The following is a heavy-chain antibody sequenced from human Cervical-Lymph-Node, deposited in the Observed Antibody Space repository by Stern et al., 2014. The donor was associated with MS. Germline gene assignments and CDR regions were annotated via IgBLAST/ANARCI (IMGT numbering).Heavy chain of an antibody. J-gene: IGHJ4*02. D-gene: IGHD6-13*01. CDR1: GGSISSGGYY. CDR2: IYYSGST. Sequence: VQLLESGPGLVKPSQTLSLTCTVSGGSISSGGYYWSWIRPHPGKGLEWIGYIYYSGSTYYNPSLKSRVTISVDTSKNQFSLKLSSVTAADTAVYYCARDGYSSRAVEYWGQGTLVTVSS. V-gene: IGHV4-31*03. CDR3: ARDGYSSRAVEY.